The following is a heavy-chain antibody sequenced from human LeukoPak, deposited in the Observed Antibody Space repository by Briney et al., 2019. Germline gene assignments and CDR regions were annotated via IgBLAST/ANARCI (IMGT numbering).Heavy chain of an antibody. CDR1: GFTFGDYA. V-gene: IGHV3-7*01. J-gene: IGHJ6*03. CDR2: IKQDGSEK. Sequence: GGSLRLSCTASGFTFGDYAMSWVRQAPGKGLEWVANIKQDGSEKYYVDSVKGRFTISKDNAKNSLYLQMNSLRAEDTAVYYCARDGYSSSWSKDYYYYYMDVWGKGTTVTVSS. CDR3: ARDGYSSSWSKDYYYYYMDV. D-gene: IGHD6-13*01.